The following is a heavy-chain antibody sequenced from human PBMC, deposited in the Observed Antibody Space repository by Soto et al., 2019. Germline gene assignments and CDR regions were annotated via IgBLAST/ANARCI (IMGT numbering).Heavy chain of an antibody. CDR1: GDSASRNSAA. Sequence: SQTPSLTCAISGDSASRNSAAWYWLRQSPSRGLGWLGRTYYRSKWYNDYAVSVKSRLTIHPDTSKNQFSLQLNSVTPADTAVYYCARDLSYNRGPLPYYYGMDVWGQGTTVTVSS. J-gene: IGHJ6*02. CDR2: TYYRSKWYN. D-gene: IGHD3-10*01. V-gene: IGHV6-1*01. CDR3: ARDLSYNRGPLPYYYGMDV.